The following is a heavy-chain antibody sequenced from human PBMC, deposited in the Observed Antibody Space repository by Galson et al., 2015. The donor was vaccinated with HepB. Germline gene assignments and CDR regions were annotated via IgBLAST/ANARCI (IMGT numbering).Heavy chain of an antibody. D-gene: IGHD3-10*01. CDR2: IDWDNDK. J-gene: IGHJ4*02. V-gene: IGHV2-70*11. CDR3: ARLQCGAGKYYFDY. Sequence: PALVKPTQTLSLTCTFSGFSLSTSGLCVSWIRQPPGKALEWLARIDWDNDKYFNTSLRSRPTISKDTSTNQVVLTMTNVDPVDTATYYCARLQCGAGKYYFDYWGQGTLVTVSS. CDR1: GFSLSTSGLC.